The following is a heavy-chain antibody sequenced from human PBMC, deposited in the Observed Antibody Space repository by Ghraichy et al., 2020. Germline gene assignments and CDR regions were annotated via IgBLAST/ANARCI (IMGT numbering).Heavy chain of an antibody. J-gene: IGHJ4*02. Sequence: SETLSLTCTVSGGSISSNNYYWGWIRQPPGKGLEWIGGISYSGSTYYNPSLKSRVTISVDTSKNQFSLKLSSVTAADTAGYYCARWSGGYCGGDCYWFDYWGQGTLVPVSS. CDR1: GGSISSNNYY. CDR2: ISYSGST. D-gene: IGHD2-21*02. CDR3: ARWSGGYCGGDCYWFDY. V-gene: IGHV4-39*01.